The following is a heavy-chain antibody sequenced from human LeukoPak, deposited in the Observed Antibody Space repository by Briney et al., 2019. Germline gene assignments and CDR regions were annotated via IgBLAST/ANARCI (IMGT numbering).Heavy chain of an antibody. D-gene: IGHD3-3*01. CDR2: IYTSGST. CDR3: ARGIAPYYDFWSGQYYYYMDV. Sequence: PSETLSLTCTVSGGSISSGSYYWSWIRQPAGKGLEWIGRIYTSGSTNYNPSLKSRVTISVDTSKNQFSLKLSSVTAADTAVYYCARGIAPYYDFWSGQYYYYMDVWGKGTTVTVSS. J-gene: IGHJ6*03. V-gene: IGHV4-61*02. CDR1: GGSISSGSYY.